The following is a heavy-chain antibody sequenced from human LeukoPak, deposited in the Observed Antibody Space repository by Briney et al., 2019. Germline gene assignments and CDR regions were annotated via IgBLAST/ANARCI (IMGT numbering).Heavy chain of an antibody. V-gene: IGHV1-69*13. CDR1: GGTLSSYA. Sequence: SVKVSCKASGGTLSSYAISWVGQAPGQGLEWMGGIIPIFGTANYAQKFQGRVTITADESTSTAYMELSSLRSEDPAVYYCGSRRHLRCYYYGMDVWGQGTTVTVSS. D-gene: IGHD5-24*01. CDR2: IIPIFGTA. J-gene: IGHJ6*02. CDR3: GSRRHLRCYYYGMDV.